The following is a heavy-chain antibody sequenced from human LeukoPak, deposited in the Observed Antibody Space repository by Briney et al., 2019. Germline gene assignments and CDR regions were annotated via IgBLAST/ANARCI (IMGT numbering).Heavy chain of an antibody. V-gene: IGHV4-39*01. D-gene: IGHD4-17*01. CDR2: IYYSEDT. Sequence: TSSETLSLTCTVSGGSISSNNYYWGWIRQPSGKGPEWIGNIYYSEDTYYNPSLKSRVTISVDTSKNQFSLKLSSVTATDTAVYYCARMDYGDYGAFDYWGQGTLVTVSS. CDR3: ARMDYGDYGAFDY. J-gene: IGHJ4*02. CDR1: GGSISSNNYY.